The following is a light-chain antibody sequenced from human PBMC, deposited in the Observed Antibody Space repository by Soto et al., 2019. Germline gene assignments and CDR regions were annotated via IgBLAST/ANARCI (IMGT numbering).Light chain of an antibody. Sequence: QSVLTQSPSVSGAPGQRVTISCTGSSSNIGAGYNVHWYQQHPGTAPKLLIYGNNNRPSGVPDRFSGSKSGTSSSLAITGLQAEDEADYYCQSYDRSLSGWVFGGGTKLTVL. V-gene: IGLV1-40*01. CDR3: QSYDRSLSGWV. CDR1: SSNIGAGYN. CDR2: GNN. J-gene: IGLJ3*02.